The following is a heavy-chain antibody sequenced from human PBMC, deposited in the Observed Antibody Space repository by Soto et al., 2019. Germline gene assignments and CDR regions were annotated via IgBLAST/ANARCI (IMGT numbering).Heavy chain of an antibody. CDR2: IYHSGST. J-gene: IGHJ6*02. D-gene: IGHD6-19*01. Sequence: SETLSLTCTASGGSISSGGYSWSWIRQPPGKGLEWIGYIYHSGSTYYNPSLKSRVTISVDRSKNQFSLKLSSVTAADTAVYYCARAVAGIDGMDVWGQGTTVTVSS. CDR3: ARAVAGIDGMDV. V-gene: IGHV4-30-2*01. CDR1: GGSISSGGYS.